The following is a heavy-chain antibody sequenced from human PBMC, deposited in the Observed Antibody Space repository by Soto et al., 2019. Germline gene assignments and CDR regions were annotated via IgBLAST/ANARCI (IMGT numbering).Heavy chain of an antibody. CDR2: IYYSGST. CDR3: ARGGRDDFWSGYSKNWFDP. J-gene: IGHJ5*02. CDR1: GGSISSYY. V-gene: IGHV4-59*01. D-gene: IGHD3-3*01. Sequence: SETLSLTCTVSGGSISSYYWSWIRQPPGKGLEWIGYIYYSGSTNYNPSLKSRVTISVDTSKNQFSLKLSSVTAADTAVYYCARGGRDDFWSGYSKNWFDPWGQGTLVTVSS.